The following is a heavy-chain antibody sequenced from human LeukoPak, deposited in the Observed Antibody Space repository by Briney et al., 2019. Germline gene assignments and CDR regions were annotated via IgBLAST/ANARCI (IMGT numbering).Heavy chain of an antibody. CDR1: GGSISSSHYY. CDR3: ARVEGRGWYRGAFDI. V-gene: IGHV4-39*07. J-gene: IGHJ3*02. D-gene: IGHD6-19*01. CDR2: INHSGST. Sequence: SSETLSLTCTVSGGSISSSHYYWSWIRQPPGKGLEWIGEINHSGSTNYNPSLKSRVTISVDTPKNQFSLKLSSVTAADTAVYYCARVEGRGWYRGAFDIWGQGTMVTVSS.